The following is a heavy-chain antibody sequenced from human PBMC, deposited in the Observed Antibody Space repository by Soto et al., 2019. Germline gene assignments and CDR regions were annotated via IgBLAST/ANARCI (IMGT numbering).Heavy chain of an antibody. D-gene: IGHD3-22*01. J-gene: IGHJ4*02. CDR1: GGSISSYY. CDR2: IWYDGSNK. Sequence: LSLTCTVSGGSISSYYWSWIRQAPGKGLEWVAVIWYDGSNKYYADSLKGRFTISRDNSKKTLYLQVNSLRAEDTAVYFCARDDYDSSGYYYVDYWGQGTLVTVSS. CDR3: ARDDYDSSGYYYVDY. V-gene: IGHV3-33*08.